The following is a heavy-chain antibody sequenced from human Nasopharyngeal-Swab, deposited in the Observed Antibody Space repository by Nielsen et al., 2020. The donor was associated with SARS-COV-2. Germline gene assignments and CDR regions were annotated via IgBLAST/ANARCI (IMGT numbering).Heavy chain of an antibody. CDR1: GGTFSSYG. CDR3: ARGGWLRKDYYYSYYYMDV. V-gene: IGHV1-69*10. J-gene: IGHJ6*03. CDR2: IIPILPIT. Sequence: SSVKVSCKPSGGTFSSYGISWFRQAPGQGLEWMGGIIPILPITNYAQQFQDRVTITADKSTSTDYMELSSLRSEDTAAYYCARGGWLRKDYYYSYYYMDVWGKGTTVTVSS. D-gene: IGHD5-24*01.